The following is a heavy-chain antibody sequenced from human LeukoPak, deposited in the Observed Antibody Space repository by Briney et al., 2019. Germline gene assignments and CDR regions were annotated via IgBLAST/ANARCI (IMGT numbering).Heavy chain of an antibody. V-gene: IGHV4-34*01. J-gene: IGHJ5*02. D-gene: IGHD3-10*01. Sequence: SETLSLTCAVYGGSFSGYYWSWIRQPPGKGLEWIGEINHSGSTNYNPSLKSRVTISVDTSKNQFSLKLSSVTAANTAVYYCARRYYYGSGSYYNPYNWFDPWGQGTLVTVSS. CDR1: GGSFSGYY. CDR2: INHSGST. CDR3: ARRYYYGSGSYYNPYNWFDP.